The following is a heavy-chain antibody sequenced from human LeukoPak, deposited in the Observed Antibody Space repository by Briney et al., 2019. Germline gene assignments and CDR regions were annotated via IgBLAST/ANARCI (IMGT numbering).Heavy chain of an antibody. J-gene: IGHJ4*02. CDR3: ARVKGVVTAILDY. V-gene: IGHV4-39*07. D-gene: IGHD2-21*02. Sequence: PSETLSLTCTVSGGSISSSSFYWGWTRQPPGRGLEWIGSIYYSGSTNYNPSLKSRVTFSVDTSKNQFSLKLISVTAADTAVYYCARVKGVVTAILDYWGQGTLVTVSS. CDR1: GGSISSSSFY. CDR2: IYYSGST.